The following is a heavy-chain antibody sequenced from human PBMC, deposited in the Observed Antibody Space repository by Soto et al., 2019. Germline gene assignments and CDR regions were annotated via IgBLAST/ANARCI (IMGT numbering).Heavy chain of an antibody. J-gene: IGHJ4*02. CDR3: ARYCSGGSCYSSHFDY. CDR1: GGSISSGGYY. Sequence: SETLSLTCTVSGGSISSGGYYWSWIRQHPGKGLEWIGYIFYSGSTYYNPSLKSRVTISVDTSKNQFSLKLSSVTAADTAVYYCARYCSGGSCYSSHFDYWGQGTLVTVSS. CDR2: IFYSGST. V-gene: IGHV4-31*03. D-gene: IGHD2-15*01.